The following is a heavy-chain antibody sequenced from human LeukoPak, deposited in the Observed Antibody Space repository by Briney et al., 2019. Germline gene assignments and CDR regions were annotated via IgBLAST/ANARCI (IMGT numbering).Heavy chain of an antibody. CDR1: GFTFDDYA. CDR2: IRGDGGST. CDR3: ENAKEQGLVRGALLH. Sequence: GGALRLSCAASGFTFDDYAMHRVRQAPGKGLEWVSLIRGDGGSTYYADSVKGRFTISRDNSKNSLYLHMNSLRTEDTALYYCENAKEQGLVRGALLHWGQGTLVTVSS. V-gene: IGHV3-43*02. D-gene: IGHD6-19*01. J-gene: IGHJ1*01.